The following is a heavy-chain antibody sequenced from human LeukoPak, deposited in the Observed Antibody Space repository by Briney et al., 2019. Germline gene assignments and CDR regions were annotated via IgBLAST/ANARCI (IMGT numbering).Heavy chain of an antibody. CDR3: ERDPQWLVGYHDAFDL. J-gene: IGHJ3*01. V-gene: IGHV1-18*01. CDR1: GYTFTIYS. Sequence: ASVKLSCNASGYTFTIYSISWVRQPPAPGLEWMGWISAYNGNTNYAQKLQGRVTMTTDTSTSRAYMELRSLRSADKAVYYCERDPQWLVGYHDAFDLWGQGTMVTVSS. D-gene: IGHD6-19*01. CDR2: ISAYNGNT.